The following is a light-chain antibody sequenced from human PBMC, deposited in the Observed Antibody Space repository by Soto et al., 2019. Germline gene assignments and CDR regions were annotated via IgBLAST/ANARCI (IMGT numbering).Light chain of an antibody. CDR2: EVF. V-gene: IGLV2-14*01. CDR1: NSDVGAYND. Sequence: QSALTQPASVAGSPGQSITIACTGTNSDVGAYNDFSWYQHHPGKAPKLMIYEVFTRSSGVSSRFSGSKSGSTASLNISGLQAADEADYYCTSYTTTNTLYVFGTGTTLTVL. J-gene: IGLJ1*01. CDR3: TSYTTTNTLYV.